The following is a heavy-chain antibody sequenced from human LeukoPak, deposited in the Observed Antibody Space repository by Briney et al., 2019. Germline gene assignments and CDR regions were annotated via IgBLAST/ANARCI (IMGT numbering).Heavy chain of an antibody. D-gene: IGHD3-3*01. CDR3: ARGGPPNYDFWTGYLT. CDR2: INPNGGGS. J-gene: IGHJ6*04. V-gene: IGHV1-2*02. CDR1: GYSFTGYY. Sequence: ASVKVSCKASGYSFTGYYMNWVRQAPGQGLEWMGWINPNGGGSNFAQKFQGRVTMTRDTSISTAYMELSRLRSDDTAVYYCARGGPPNYDFWTGYLTWGKGTTVTVSS.